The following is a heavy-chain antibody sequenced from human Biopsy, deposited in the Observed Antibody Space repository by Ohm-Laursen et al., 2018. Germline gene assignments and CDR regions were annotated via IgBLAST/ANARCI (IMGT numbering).Heavy chain of an antibody. V-gene: IGHV4-59*01. CDR3: ARERQFRFLEGAFDY. J-gene: IGHJ4*02. D-gene: IGHD3-3*01. CDR1: GGSISDDY. Sequence: SETLSLTCTVSGGSISDDYWNWIRQPPGKGLQGIGYISSGGRAKYNPSLKSRLTISLDTSKNQLSLRLSSVTAADSAIYYCARERQFRFLEGAFDYWGQGILVTVSS. CDR2: ISSGGRA.